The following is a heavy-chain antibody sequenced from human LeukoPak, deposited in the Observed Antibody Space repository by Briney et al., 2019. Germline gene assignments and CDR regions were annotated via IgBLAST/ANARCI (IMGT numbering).Heavy chain of an antibody. Sequence: ASVTVSCKASGYTFTSYCISWVRQAPGQGLEWMGWISAYNGNTNYAQKLQRRVTMTTDTSTSTAYMELRSLRSDDTAVYYCARGGGGGYDYQDWFDPWGQGTLVTVSS. CDR1: GYTFTSYC. J-gene: IGHJ5*02. CDR2: ISAYNGNT. V-gene: IGHV1-18*01. CDR3: ARGGGGGYDYQDWFDP. D-gene: IGHD5-12*01.